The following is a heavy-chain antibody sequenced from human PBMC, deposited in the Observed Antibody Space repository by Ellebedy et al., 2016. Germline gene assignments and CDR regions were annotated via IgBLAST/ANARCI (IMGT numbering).Heavy chain of an antibody. CDR2: VFHTGTT. J-gene: IGHJ3*01. D-gene: IGHD6-19*01. CDR3: AKWNGGWYAFEV. CDR1: GGSVSSDY. V-gene: IGHV4-59*02. Sequence: SETLSLTCNVSGGSVSSDYWNWIRRPPGKGLEWIGYVFHTGTTNYNPSLKSRVTMSVDTSKSQFSLRLTSVTAADTAVYYCAKWNGGWYAFEVWGQGKMVTVSS.